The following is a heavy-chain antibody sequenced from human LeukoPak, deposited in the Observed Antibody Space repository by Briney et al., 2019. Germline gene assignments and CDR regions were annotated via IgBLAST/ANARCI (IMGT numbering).Heavy chain of an antibody. Sequence: GASVKVSCKASGYTFTSYDINWVRQATGQGLEWMGWMNPSNGNTGYAQKFQGRVTMTRSTSISTAYMELSSLRSEDTAVYYCARLASSSWPLYYYYGIDVWGQGTTVTVSS. CDR1: GYTFTSYD. CDR3: ARLASSSWPLYYYYGIDV. D-gene: IGHD6-13*01. CDR2: MNPSNGNT. V-gene: IGHV1-8*01. J-gene: IGHJ6*02.